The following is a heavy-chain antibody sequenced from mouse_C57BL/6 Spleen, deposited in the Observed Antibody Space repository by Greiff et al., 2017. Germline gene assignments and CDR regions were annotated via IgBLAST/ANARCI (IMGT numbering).Heavy chain of an antibody. J-gene: IGHJ3*01. Sequence: QVPLQQSGPELVKPGASVKISCKASGYAFSSSWMNWVKQRPGKGLEWIGRIYPGDGDTNYNGKFKGKATLTADKSSSTDYMQRSSLTSENSEVYICANNDYEAWFAYWGQGTLVTVSA. CDR3: ANNDYEAWFAY. V-gene: IGHV1-82*01. CDR1: GYAFSSSW. D-gene: IGHD2-4*01. CDR2: IYPGDGDT.